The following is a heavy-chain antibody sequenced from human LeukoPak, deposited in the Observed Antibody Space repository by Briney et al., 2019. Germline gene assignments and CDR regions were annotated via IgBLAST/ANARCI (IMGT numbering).Heavy chain of an antibody. D-gene: IGHD6-19*01. J-gene: IGHJ4*02. V-gene: IGHV3-64D*06. CDR3: AKGAPIGWAVVDY. CDR2: ISSNGGST. CDR1: GFTFSSYA. Sequence: GGSLRLSCSASGFTFSSYAMHWVRQAPGKGLEYVSAISSNGGSTYYADSVKGRFTISRDNSKNTLYLQMSSLRAEDTAVYFCAKGAPIGWAVVDYWGQGTLVTVSS.